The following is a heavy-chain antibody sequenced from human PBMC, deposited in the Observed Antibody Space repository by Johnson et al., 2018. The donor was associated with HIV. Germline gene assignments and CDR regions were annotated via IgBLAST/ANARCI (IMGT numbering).Heavy chain of an antibody. V-gene: IGHV3-30*04. CDR1: GFTFSSYA. CDR2: ISYDGSNK. CDR3: AREGGDCSSTSCYQDAFDI. J-gene: IGHJ3*02. D-gene: IGHD2-2*01. Sequence: QVQLVESGGVVVQTGGSLRLSCAASGFTFSSYAMHWVRQAPGKGLEWVAVISYDGSNKYYADSVKGRFTITRDNSKNTLYLQMHSLRAEDTAVYYCAREGGDCSSTSCYQDAFDIWGQGTMVAVSS.